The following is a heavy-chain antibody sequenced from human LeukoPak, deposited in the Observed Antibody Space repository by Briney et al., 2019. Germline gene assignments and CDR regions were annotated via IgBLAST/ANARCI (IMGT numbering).Heavy chain of an antibody. CDR3: ARDPYSSSSVSGDY. D-gene: IGHD6-13*01. Sequence: QSGGSVRLSCAASGFTFSSYGMHWVRQAPGKGLEWVAVIWYDGRNKHYADSAKGRFTISRDNARNTLFLQMNSLRAEDTAVYYCARDPYSSSSVSGDYWGQGTLDTVFS. CDR2: IWYDGRNK. J-gene: IGHJ4*02. CDR1: GFTFSSYG. V-gene: IGHV3-33*02.